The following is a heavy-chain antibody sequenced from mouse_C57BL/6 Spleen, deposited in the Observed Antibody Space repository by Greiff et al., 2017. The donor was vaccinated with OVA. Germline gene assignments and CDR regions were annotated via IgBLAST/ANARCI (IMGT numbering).Heavy chain of an antibody. CDR3: ARGVTGVYFDY. J-gene: IGHJ2*01. D-gene: IGHD4-1*01. CDR2: INPNNGGT. Sequence: EVKLVESGPELVKPGASVKMSCKASGYTFTDYNMHWVKQSHGKSLEWIGYINPNNGGTSYNQKFKGKATLTVNKSSSTAYMELRSLTSEDSAVYYCARGVTGVYFDYWGQGTTLTVSS. V-gene: IGHV1-22*01. CDR1: GYTFTDYN.